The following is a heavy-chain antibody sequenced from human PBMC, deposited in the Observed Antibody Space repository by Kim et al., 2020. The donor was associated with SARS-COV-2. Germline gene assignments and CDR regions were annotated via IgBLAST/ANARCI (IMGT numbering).Heavy chain of an antibody. V-gene: IGHV4-59*01. CDR2: IYYSGST. D-gene: IGHD3-9*01. CDR1: GGSISSYY. Sequence: SETLSLTCTVSGGSISSYYWSWIRQPPGKGLEWIGYIYYSGSTNYNPSLKSRVTISVDTSKNQFSLKLSSVTAADTAVYYCARARGDILSGYYYIDYWGQGTLVTVPS. CDR3: ARARGDILSGYYYIDY. J-gene: IGHJ4*02.